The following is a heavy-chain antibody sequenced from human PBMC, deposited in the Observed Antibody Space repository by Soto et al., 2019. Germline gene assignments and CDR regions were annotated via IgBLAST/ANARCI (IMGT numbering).Heavy chain of an antibody. CDR1: GGVISSGGYS. CDR2: IYHSGTT. CDR3: ARGREFNCFDP. Sequence: PSETLSLTCTVSGGVISSGGYSYTWIRQAPGQGLEWIGYIYHSGTTFYNPSLKSRVTISVHTSKNQFSLNLNSVTAADTAVYYCARGREFNCFDPWGQGILVTVSS. J-gene: IGHJ5*02. V-gene: IGHV4-30-2*01.